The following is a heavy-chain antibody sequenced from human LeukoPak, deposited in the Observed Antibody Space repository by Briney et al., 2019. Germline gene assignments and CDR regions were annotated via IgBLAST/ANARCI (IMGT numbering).Heavy chain of an antibody. D-gene: IGHD3-22*01. Sequence: GGSLRLSCAASGFTFRHFAMSWVRQAPGKGLEWVSAISGSGAGSYYADSVKGRFTISRDNSENTLYLQMNSLRAEDTAVYYCAKDLYSDSSGYRYFFDFWGQGTLVTVSS. J-gene: IGHJ4*02. CDR2: ISGSGAGS. CDR1: GFTFRHFA. CDR3: AKDLYSDSSGYRYFFDF. V-gene: IGHV3-23*01.